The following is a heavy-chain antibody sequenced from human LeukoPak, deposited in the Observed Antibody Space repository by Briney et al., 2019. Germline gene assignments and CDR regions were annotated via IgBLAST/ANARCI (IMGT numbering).Heavy chain of an antibody. J-gene: IGHJ6*02. D-gene: IGHD3-22*01. Sequence: GGSLRLSCAASGFTFSSYGMHWVRQAPGKGLEWVAVISYDGSNKYYADSVKGRFTISRDNSKNTLYLQMNSLRAEDTAVYYCAKDPRSGGSSGYGSYYYYYYGMDVWGQGTTVTVSS. CDR2: ISYDGSNK. V-gene: IGHV3-30*18. CDR1: GFTFSSYG. CDR3: AKDPRSGGSSGYGSYYYYYYGMDV.